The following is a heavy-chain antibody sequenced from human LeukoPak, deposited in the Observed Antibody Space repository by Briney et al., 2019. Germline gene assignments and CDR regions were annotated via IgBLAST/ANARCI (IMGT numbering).Heavy chain of an antibody. CDR3: ARSRGVSGYDFAY. V-gene: IGHV3-30-3*01. CDR2: ISYDGSNK. Sequence: GGSLRLSCAASGFTFSSYTMHWVRQAPGKGLDGGELISYDGSNKYYVDSVKGRFTISRDNSKNTLYLQMNSLRVEDTAVYYCARSRGVSGYDFAYWGQGTLVTVSS. CDR1: GFTFSSYT. D-gene: IGHD5-12*01. J-gene: IGHJ4*02.